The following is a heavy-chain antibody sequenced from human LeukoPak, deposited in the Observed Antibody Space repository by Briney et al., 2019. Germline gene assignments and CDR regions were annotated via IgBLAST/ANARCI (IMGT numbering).Heavy chain of an antibody. CDR2: IKYDGSST. D-gene: IGHD6-6*01. CDR1: GFTFSNSW. Sequence: GGSLRLSCAASGFTFSNSWMYWVRQTPDKGLVWVSRIKYDGSSTVYADSVKGRFTISRDNAKNTLDLQMNSLRAEDTADYYCARGGPYSSSSLDYWGQGTLVTVSS. V-gene: IGHV3-74*01. CDR3: ARGGPYSSSSLDY. J-gene: IGHJ4*02.